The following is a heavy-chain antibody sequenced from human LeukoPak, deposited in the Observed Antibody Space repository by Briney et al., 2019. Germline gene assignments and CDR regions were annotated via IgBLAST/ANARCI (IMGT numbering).Heavy chain of an antibody. CDR3: TRRSSAAGRQYFDY. V-gene: IGHV3-74*01. D-gene: IGHD6-13*01. CDR1: GLRFSAFK. Sequence: GGAPRPPSAASGLRFSAFKMHWGRPAPRKGAVWGSRISTDGYTTDYADFVQGRFTASRDNTKNTLYLQMNSLKTEDTAVYYCTRRSSAAGRQYFDYWGQGTLVTVSS. J-gene: IGHJ4*02. CDR2: ISTDGYTT.